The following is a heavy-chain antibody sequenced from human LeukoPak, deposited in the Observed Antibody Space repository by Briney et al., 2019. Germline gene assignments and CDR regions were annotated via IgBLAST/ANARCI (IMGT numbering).Heavy chain of an antibody. D-gene: IGHD3-10*01. CDR1: GYTFTDYY. Sequence: ASVKISCKASGYTFTDYYMHWVQQAPGKGLEWMGRVDPEDGETIYAEKFQGRVTITADTSTDTAYMELSSLRSEDTAVYYCATLAWFGESIYYYYMDVWGKGTTVTVSS. CDR3: ATLAWFGESIYYYYMDV. CDR2: VDPEDGET. J-gene: IGHJ6*03. V-gene: IGHV1-69-2*01.